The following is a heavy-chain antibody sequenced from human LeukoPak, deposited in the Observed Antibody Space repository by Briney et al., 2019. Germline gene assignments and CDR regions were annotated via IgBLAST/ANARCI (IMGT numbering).Heavy chain of an antibody. CDR1: GFAFSSYW. CDR3: GRFGYVSAVDT. Sequence: GGSLRLSCGASGFAFSSYWMTWLRQAPGKGLEFVANIEPAGSATYYADSVKGRFTISRDNTKNLLYLQMNSLTAEGSAVYHCGRFGYVSAVDTWGQGALVTVSS. D-gene: IGHD2-15*01. J-gene: IGHJ5*02. CDR2: IEPAGSAT. V-gene: IGHV3-7*01.